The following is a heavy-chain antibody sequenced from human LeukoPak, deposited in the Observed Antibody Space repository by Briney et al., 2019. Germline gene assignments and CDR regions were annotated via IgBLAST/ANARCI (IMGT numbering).Heavy chain of an antibody. D-gene: IGHD6-13*01. Sequence: GGSLRLSCAASGFTFTSYTINWVRQAPGKGLEWVSSISSTSYIYFADSVKGRFTISRDNAKNSVYLQMNGLRAEDTAVYYCARDLAAAGTWFDPWGQGTLVTVSS. CDR1: GFTFTSYT. J-gene: IGHJ5*02. V-gene: IGHV3-21*01. CDR3: ARDLAAAGTWFDP. CDR2: ISSTSYI.